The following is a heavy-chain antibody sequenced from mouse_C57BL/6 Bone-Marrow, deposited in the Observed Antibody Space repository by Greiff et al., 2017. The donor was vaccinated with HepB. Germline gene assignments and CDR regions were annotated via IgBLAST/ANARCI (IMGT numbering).Heavy chain of an antibody. CDR3: AGDGYPWYFDV. D-gene: IGHD2-2*01. Sequence: EVKLMESGPGLVKPSQSLSLTCSVTGYSITSGYYWNWIRQFPGNKLEWMGYISYDGSNNYNPSLKNRISITRDTSKNQFFLKLNSVTTEDTATYYCAGDGYPWYFDVWGTGTTVTVSS. J-gene: IGHJ1*03. V-gene: IGHV3-6*01. CDR1: GYSITSGYY. CDR2: ISYDGSN.